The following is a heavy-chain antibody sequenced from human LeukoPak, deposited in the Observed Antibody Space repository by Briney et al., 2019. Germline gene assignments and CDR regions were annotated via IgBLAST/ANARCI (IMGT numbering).Heavy chain of an antibody. CDR2: IYYSGST. CDR3: ARDGPGDVHYYYGMDV. D-gene: IGHD7-27*01. J-gene: IGHJ6*01. Sequence: SETLSLTCTVSGGSISSYYWSWIRQPPGKGLEWIGYIYYSGSTNYNPSLKSRVTISVDTSKNQFSLKLSSVTAADTAVYYCARDGPGDVHYYYGMDVWGQGTTVTVSS. V-gene: IGHV4-59*01. CDR1: GGSISSYY.